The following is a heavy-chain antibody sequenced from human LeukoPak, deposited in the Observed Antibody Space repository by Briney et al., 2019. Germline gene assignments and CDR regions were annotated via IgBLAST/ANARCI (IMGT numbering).Heavy chain of an antibody. V-gene: IGHV3-23*01. J-gene: IGHJ4*02. D-gene: IGHD6-13*01. Sequence: GGSLRLSCAASGFIFSGYAMSWVRQTPGKGLEWVSRISESGGSTYYAHSVKGRFTISRDNSKNTLYLQMNSLRAEDTAVYYCAKDRGSSWYGTSDYWGQGTLVTASS. CDR2: ISESGGST. CDR1: GFIFSGYA. CDR3: AKDRGSSWYGTSDY.